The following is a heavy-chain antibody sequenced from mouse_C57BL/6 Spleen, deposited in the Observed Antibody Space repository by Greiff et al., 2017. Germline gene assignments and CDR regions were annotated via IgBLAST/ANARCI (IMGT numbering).Heavy chain of an antibody. CDR2: IDPSDSYT. CDR1: GYTFTSYW. CDR3: ARQENYYGREAMDY. D-gene: IGHD1-1*01. V-gene: IGHV1-69*01. Sequence: QVQLQQPGAELVMPGASVKLSCKASGYTFTSYWMHWVKQRPGQGLEWIGEIDPSDSYTNYNQKFKGKSTLTVDKSSSTAYMQLSSLTSEDSAVYYCARQENYYGREAMDYWGQGTSVTVSS. J-gene: IGHJ4*01.